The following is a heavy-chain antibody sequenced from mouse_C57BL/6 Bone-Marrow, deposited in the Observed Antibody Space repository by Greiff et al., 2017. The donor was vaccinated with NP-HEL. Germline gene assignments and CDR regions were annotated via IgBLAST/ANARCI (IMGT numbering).Heavy chain of an antibody. V-gene: IGHV14-2*01. CDR1: GFNIKDYY. J-gene: IGHJ4*01. Sequence: EVQGVESGAELVKPGASVKLSCTASGFNIKDYYMHWVKQRTEQGLEWIGRIDPEDGETKYAPKFQGKATITADTSSNTAYLQLSSLTSEDTAVYYCARWEIYYGNYVGYAMDYWGQGTSVTVSS. D-gene: IGHD2-1*01. CDR2: IDPEDGET. CDR3: ARWEIYYGNYVGYAMDY.